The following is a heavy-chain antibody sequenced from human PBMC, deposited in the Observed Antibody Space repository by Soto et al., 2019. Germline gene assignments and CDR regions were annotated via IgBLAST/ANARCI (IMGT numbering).Heavy chain of an antibody. CDR3: ARSGENYDFWSGQNYFDY. V-gene: IGHV1-3*01. CDR2: INAGNGNT. J-gene: IGHJ4*02. Sequence: QVQLVQSGAEVKKPGASVKVSCKASGYTFTSYAMHWVRQAPEQRLEWMGWINAGNGNTKYSQKFQGRVTITRDTSASTAYMELSSLRSEDTAVYYCARSGENYDFWSGQNYFDYWGQGTLVTVSS. D-gene: IGHD3-3*01. CDR1: GYTFTSYA.